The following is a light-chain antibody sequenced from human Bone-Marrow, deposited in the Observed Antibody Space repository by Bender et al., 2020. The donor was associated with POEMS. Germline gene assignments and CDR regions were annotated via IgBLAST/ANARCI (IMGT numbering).Light chain of an antibody. CDR2: DVN. CDR3: WSYAGSSTFVV. J-gene: IGLJ2*01. CDR1: SSDVGGYKY. V-gene: IGLV2-11*01. Sequence: QSALTQPRSVSGSPGQSVTISCTGTSSDVGGYKYVSWYQQHPGKAPKVMIYDVNKRPSGVPERFSGSKSANTASLTISGLQAEDEADYFCWSYAGSSTFVVFGGGTKLTVL.